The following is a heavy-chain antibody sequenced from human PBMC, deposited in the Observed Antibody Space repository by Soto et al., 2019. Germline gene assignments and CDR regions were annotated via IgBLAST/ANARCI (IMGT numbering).Heavy chain of an antibody. CDR1: GAPITINY. Sequence: ETLSLTCTVSGAPITINYWSWIRQPPGKALEWLAHIFSNDEKSYSTSLKSRLTISRDTSKSQVVLTMTNMDPVDTATYYCARIQRISMIVVSKPYFDYWGQGALVTAPQ. CDR3: ARIQRISMIVVSKPYFDY. D-gene: IGHD3-22*01. CDR2: IFSNDEK. J-gene: IGHJ4*02. V-gene: IGHV2-26*01.